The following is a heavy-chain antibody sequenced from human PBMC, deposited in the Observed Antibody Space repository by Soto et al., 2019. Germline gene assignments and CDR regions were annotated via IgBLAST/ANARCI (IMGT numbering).Heavy chain of an antibody. CDR1: GYSFTSYW. D-gene: IGHD4-17*01. J-gene: IGHJ4*02. CDR2: IDPSDSYT. V-gene: IGHV5-10-1*01. Sequence: GESLKISCKGSGYSFTSYWISWVHQMPGKGLEWMGRIDPSDSYTNYSPSFQGHVAISADKSISTAYLQWSSLKASDTAMYYCARHRDSDYGDLSFDYWGQGTLVTVSS. CDR3: ARHRDSDYGDLSFDY.